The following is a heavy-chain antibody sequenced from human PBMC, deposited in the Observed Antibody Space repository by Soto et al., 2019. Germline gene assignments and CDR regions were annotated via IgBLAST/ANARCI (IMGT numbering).Heavy chain of an antibody. CDR2: IYSGGST. D-gene: IGHD5-12*01. V-gene: IGHV3-53*04. CDR1: GFTVSSNY. J-gene: IGHJ6*03. CDR3: AGIVGIVATIIHEMPYYYMDV. Sequence: EVQLVESGGGLVQPGGSLRLSCAASGFTVSSNYMSWVRQAPGKGLEWVSVIYSGGSTYYADSVKGRFTISRHNSKNTLYLQMNSLRAEDTAVYYCAGIVGIVATIIHEMPYYYMDVWGKGTTVTVSS.